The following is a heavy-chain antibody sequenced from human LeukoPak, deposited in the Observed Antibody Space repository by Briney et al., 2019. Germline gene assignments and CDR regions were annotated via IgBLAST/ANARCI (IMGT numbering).Heavy chain of an antibody. CDR3: AKAAGDWNIDFDY. V-gene: IGHV3-30*02. CDR1: GFTFSSYG. Sequence: GGSLRLSCAASGFTFSSYGMHWVRQAPGKGLEWVAFIRYDGSNKYYADSVKGRFTISRDNSKNTLYLQMNSLRAEDTAVYYCAKAAGDWNIDFDYWGQGTLVTVSS. CDR2: IRYDGSNK. D-gene: IGHD1-1*01. J-gene: IGHJ4*02.